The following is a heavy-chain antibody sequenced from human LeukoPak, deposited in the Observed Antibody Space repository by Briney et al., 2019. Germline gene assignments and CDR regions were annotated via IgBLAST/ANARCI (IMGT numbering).Heavy chain of an antibody. Sequence: GGSLRLSCAASGFTFSSYAMNWVRQAPGKGLEWVSTISHSGATTYYADSVKGRFTISRDNSKNTLYLQMNSLRAEDTAVYYCAKDPIFILVVASFDIWGQGTMVTVSS. D-gene: IGHD3-22*01. CDR3: AKDPIFILVVASFDI. CDR1: GFTFSSYA. J-gene: IGHJ3*02. CDR2: ISHSGATT. V-gene: IGHV3-23*01.